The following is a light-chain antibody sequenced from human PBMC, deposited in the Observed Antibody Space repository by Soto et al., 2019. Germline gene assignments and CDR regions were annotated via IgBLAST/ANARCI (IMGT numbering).Light chain of an antibody. J-gene: IGLJ1*01. V-gene: IGLV2-14*03. CDR2: DVT. CDR3: SSYASSSTRV. CDR1: SSDIGHYDY. Sequence: QSVLTQPASVSGSPGQSITISFTGTSSDIGHYDYVSWYQQHPGKAPKLMIYDVTNRPSGVSNRFSGSKSGNTASLTISGLQAEDEADYYCSSYASSSTRVFGTGTKVTVL.